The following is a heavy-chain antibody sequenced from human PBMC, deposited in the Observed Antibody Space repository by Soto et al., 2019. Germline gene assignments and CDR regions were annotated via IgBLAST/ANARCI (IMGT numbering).Heavy chain of an antibody. V-gene: IGHV3-30*03. D-gene: IGHD3-10*01. CDR1: GFTFSSYG. CDR3: ARGSKDSYPGSRIFDF. Sequence: GVSMRLSCAASGFTFSSYGMHWVRQAPGKGLEWVAVISYDGSNKYYADSVKGRFTISRDNSKNTLYLQMNSLRAEDTAVYYCARGSKDSYPGSRIFDFWGRGTLVTVSS. J-gene: IGHJ4*02. CDR2: ISYDGSNK.